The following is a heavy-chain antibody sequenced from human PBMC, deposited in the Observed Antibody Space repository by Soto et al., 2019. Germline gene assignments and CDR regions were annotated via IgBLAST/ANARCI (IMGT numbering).Heavy chain of an antibody. V-gene: IGHV4-30-2*01. J-gene: IGHJ4*02. CDR2: IYQSGST. CDR1: GGSISSGGYS. CDR3: ARVPDY. Sequence: PSETLSLTGPVSGGSISSGGYSWSWIRQPPGKGLEWIGYIYQSGSTYYNPSLKSRVTISVDRSKNQFSLKLSSVTAADTAVYYCARVPDYWDQGTLVTVSS.